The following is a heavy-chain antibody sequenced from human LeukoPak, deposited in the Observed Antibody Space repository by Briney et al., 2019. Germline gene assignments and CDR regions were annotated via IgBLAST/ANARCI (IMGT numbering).Heavy chain of an antibody. CDR2: IKTKTDGGTT. CDR1: GFTFSNTW. Sequence: GGSLRLSCAASGFTFSNTWMSWVRQAPGKGLEWVGRIKTKTDGGTTDYAAPVKGRFTISRDDSKNMLYLQMNSLKTEDTAVYYCTRDRNILPTGLAFDIWGQGTMVTVSS. V-gene: IGHV3-15*01. D-gene: IGHD5-12*01. J-gene: IGHJ3*02. CDR3: TRDRNILPTGLAFDI.